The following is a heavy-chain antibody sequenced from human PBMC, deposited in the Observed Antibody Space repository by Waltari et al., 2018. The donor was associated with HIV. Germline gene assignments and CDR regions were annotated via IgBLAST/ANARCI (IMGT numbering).Heavy chain of an antibody. CDR3: AKDILSRQYVLKGSFDT. V-gene: IGHV3-9*01. Sequence: EVHLVESGGGLVQPGRSVRLSCVASGFTFSDYAMHWVRQDPGKEPGWVVGMNLNDATSYADAVKGRFTISSDNARDSLFLQMDTLRPEDTALYYCAKDILSRQYVLKGSFDTWGQGVLVTVSS. CDR1: GFTFSDYA. D-gene: IGHD2-15*01. J-gene: IGHJ4*02. CDR2: MNLNDAT.